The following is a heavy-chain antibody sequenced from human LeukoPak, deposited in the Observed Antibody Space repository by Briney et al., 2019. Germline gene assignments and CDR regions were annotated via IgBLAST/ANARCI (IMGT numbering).Heavy chain of an antibody. D-gene: IGHD4-23*01. CDR3: ARDRRPTTVVTPGAFDI. CDR2: INPSGGST. J-gene: IGHJ3*02. CDR1: GYTFTNNY. V-gene: IGHV1-46*01. Sequence: GASVKVSCKASGYTFTNNYLHWVRQAPGQGLEWMGIINPSGGSTSYAQKFQGRVTMTRDTSTSTVYMELSSLRSEDTAVYYCARDRRPTTVVTPGAFDIWGQGTMVTVSS.